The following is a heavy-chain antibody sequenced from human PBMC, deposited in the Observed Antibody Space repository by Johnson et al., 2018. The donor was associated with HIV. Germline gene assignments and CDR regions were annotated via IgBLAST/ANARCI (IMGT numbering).Heavy chain of an antibody. V-gene: IGHV3-30*18. J-gene: IGHJ3*01. CDR3: ANGRAWELLSELEREYTEFEE. Sequence: QEQLVESGGGVVQPGRSLRLSCVVSGFNFSSYDIDWVRQAPGKGLEWVAVISYDGSNKYYADSVKGRFTISRDNSKNTLYLQMNSLSAEDTAVYYCANGRAWELLSELEREYTEFEEWGQGTMVSVSS. D-gene: IGHD2/OR15-2a*01. CDR2: ISYDGSNK. CDR1: GFNFSSYD.